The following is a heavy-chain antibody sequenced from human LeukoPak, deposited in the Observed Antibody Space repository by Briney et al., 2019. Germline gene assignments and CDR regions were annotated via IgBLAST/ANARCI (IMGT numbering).Heavy chain of an antibody. CDR3: ARVRSIAARPDYYYYMDV. Sequence: SETLSLTCTVSGVSISSYYWSWIRQPPGKGLEWIGYIYYSGSTNYNPSLKSRVTISVDTSKNQFSLKLSSVTAADTAVYYCARVRSIAARPDYYYYMDVWGKGTTVTVSS. J-gene: IGHJ6*03. CDR1: GVSISSYY. D-gene: IGHD6-6*01. CDR2: IYYSGST. V-gene: IGHV4-59*12.